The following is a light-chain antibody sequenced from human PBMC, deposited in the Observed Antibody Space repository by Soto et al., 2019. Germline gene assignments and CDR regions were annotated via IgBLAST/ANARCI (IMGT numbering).Light chain of an antibody. J-gene: IGLJ1*01. CDR2: EVS. CDR1: SSDVGGYNY. CDR3: SSYTSSSTLGGV. Sequence: QSVLTQPASVPGSPGQSITISCTGTSSDVGGYNYVSWYQQHPGKAPKLMIYEVSNRPSGVSNRFSGSKSGNTASLTISGLQAEDEADYYCSSYTSSSTLGGVFGTGTKLTVL. V-gene: IGLV2-14*01.